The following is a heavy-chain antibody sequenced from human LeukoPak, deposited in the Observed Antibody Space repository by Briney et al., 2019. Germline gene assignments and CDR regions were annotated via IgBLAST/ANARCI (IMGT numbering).Heavy chain of an antibody. Sequence: GGSLRLSCVASGFTFSDYYMSWIRQAPGKGLEWVSYISSSRSYTSYADSVKGRFTISRDNSKNMLYLQMNSLRAEHTAVYLCVRSAVIPDNWFDPWGQGTLVTVSS. CDR2: ISSSRSYT. J-gene: IGHJ5*02. D-gene: IGHD2/OR15-2a*01. CDR1: GFTFSDYY. V-gene: IGHV3-11*03. CDR3: VRSAVIPDNWFDP.